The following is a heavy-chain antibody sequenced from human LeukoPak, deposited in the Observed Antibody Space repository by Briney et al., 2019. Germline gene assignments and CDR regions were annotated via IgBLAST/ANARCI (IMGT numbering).Heavy chain of an antibody. D-gene: IGHD5-24*01. CDR3: ARAREGYNPLDY. Sequence: GESLRLSCAASGFTFSSYAMTWVRRAPGKGLDWVSSISGDVGSTWYADSVKGRFTISRDNSQNTLYLQMNSLRVEDTAIYYCARAREGYNPLDYWGQGTLVSVSS. CDR1: GFTFSSYA. CDR2: ISGDVGST. V-gene: IGHV3-23*01. J-gene: IGHJ4*02.